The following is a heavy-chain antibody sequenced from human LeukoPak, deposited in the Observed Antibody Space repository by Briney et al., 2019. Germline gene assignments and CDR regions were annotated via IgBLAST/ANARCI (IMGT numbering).Heavy chain of an antibody. J-gene: IGHJ4*02. D-gene: IGHD2-2*01. CDR3: ARETPGDTGCKFDY. CDR2: IKQDGSER. V-gene: IGHV3-7*01. Sequence: PGGSLRLSCAVSGFTFTSYWMSWVRQAPGKGLEWVANIKQDGSERHYVDSVRGRFTISRDNAKNSLSLQMNSLRAEDTAVYYCARETPGDTGCKFDYWGQGTLVTVSS. CDR1: GFTFTSYW.